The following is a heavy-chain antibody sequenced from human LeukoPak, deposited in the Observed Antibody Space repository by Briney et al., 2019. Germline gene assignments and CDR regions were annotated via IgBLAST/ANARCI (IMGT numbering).Heavy chain of an antibody. Sequence: LAGGSLRLSCAASGFPFSSYAMSWVRQAPGQRLEVVSAISGSGGSTYYADSVKGRFTISRDNSKNTLYLQMNSLRVEDTAVYYCAKDASETYYRFPFDYWGQGTLVTVSS. D-gene: IGHD1-26*01. V-gene: IGHV3-23*01. J-gene: IGHJ4*02. CDR3: AKDASETYYRFPFDY. CDR1: GFPFSSYA. CDR2: ISGSGGST.